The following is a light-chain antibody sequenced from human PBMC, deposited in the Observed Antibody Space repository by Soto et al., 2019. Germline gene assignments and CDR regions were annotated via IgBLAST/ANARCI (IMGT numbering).Light chain of an antibody. V-gene: IGKV1-5*01. CDR3: QQYNSYSPT. CDR2: DAS. J-gene: IGKJ1*01. Sequence: IQMAQSPSTLSASVGYIFAIAGGASQSISSWLDWYQQKPGKAPKLLIYDASSLESGVPSRFSGSGSGTEFTLTISSLQPDDFATYYCQQYNSYSPTFGQGTKVDIK. CDR1: QSISSW.